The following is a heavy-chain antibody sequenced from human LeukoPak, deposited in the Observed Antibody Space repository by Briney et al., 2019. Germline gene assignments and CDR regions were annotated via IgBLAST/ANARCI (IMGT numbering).Heavy chain of an antibody. CDR2: ICYSGST. J-gene: IGHJ3*02. V-gene: IGHV4-31*03. Sequence: SETLSLTCTVSGGSISSGGYYWSWIRQHPGKGLEWIGYICYSGSTYYNPSLKSRVTISVDTSKNQFSLKLSSVTAADTAVYYCARALPDAFDIWGQGTMVTVSS. CDR1: GGSISSGGYY. CDR3: ARALPDAFDI.